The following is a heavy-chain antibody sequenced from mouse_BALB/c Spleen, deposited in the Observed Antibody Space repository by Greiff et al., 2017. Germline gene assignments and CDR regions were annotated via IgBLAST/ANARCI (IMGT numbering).Heavy chain of an antibody. CDR3: ARIFYYDYDEGVDY. CDR2: ISYSGST. D-gene: IGHD2-4*01. V-gene: IGHV3-2*02. J-gene: IGHJ2*01. Sequence: VQLQQSGPGLVKPSQSLSLTCTVTGYSITSDYAWNWIRQFPGNKLEWMGYISYSGSTSYNPSLKSRISITRDTSKNQFFLQLNSVTTEDTATYYCARIFYYDYDEGVDYWGQGTTLTVSS. CDR1: GYSITSDYA.